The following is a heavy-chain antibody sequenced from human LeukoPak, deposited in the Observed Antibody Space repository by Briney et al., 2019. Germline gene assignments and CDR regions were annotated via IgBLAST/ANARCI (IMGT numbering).Heavy chain of an antibody. J-gene: IGHJ4*02. CDR1: GYSISSGYY. CDR2: IYHSGST. V-gene: IGHV4-38-2*02. Sequence: SETLSLTCTVSGYSISSGYYWGWIRQPPGKGLEWIGSIYHSGSTYYNPSLKSRVTVSVDTSKNQFSLKLSSVTAADTAVYYCARIVVVAATPGYYFDYWGQGTLVTVSS. CDR3: ARIVVVAATPGYYFDY. D-gene: IGHD2-15*01.